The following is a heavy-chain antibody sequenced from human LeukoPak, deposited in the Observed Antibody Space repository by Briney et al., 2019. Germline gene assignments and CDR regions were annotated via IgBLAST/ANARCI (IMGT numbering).Heavy chain of an antibody. CDR2: IKQDGSGK. J-gene: IGHJ4*02. CDR3: ARVLVNWNYGDFDY. V-gene: IGHV3-7*01. CDR1: GFTFSSYW. Sequence: GGSLRLSCAASGFTFSSYWMSWVRQAPGKGLEWVANIKQDGSGKYYVDSVKGRFTISRDNAKNSLYLQMNSLRAEDTAVYYCARVLVNWNYGDFDYWGQGTLVTVSS. D-gene: IGHD1-7*01.